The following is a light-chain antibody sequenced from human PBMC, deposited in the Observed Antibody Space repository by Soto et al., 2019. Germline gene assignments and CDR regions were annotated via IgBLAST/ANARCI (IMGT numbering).Light chain of an antibody. CDR3: QQRSNWPPSIT. Sequence: EIVMTQSPATLSVSPGERATLSCRASQSVSSNLAWYQQKPGQAPRLPIYGASTRATGIPARFSGSGSGTDFTLTISSLEPEDFAVYYCQQRSNWPPSITFGQGTRLEIK. J-gene: IGKJ5*01. CDR1: QSVSSN. CDR2: GAS. V-gene: IGKV3-11*01.